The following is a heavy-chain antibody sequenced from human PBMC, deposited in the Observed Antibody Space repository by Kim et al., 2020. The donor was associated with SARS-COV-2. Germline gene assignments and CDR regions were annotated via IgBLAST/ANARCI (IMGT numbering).Heavy chain of an antibody. CDR1: GFTFSSYG. D-gene: IGHD6-13*01. CDR2: ISYDGSNK. V-gene: IGHV3-30*18. CDR3: AKARGIAAAGIGVDP. Sequence: GGSLRLSCAASGFTFSSYGMHWVRQAPGKGLEWVAVISYDGSNKYYADSVKGRFTISRDNSKNTLYLQMNSLRAEDTAVYYCAKARGIAAAGIGVDPWG. J-gene: IGHJ5*02.